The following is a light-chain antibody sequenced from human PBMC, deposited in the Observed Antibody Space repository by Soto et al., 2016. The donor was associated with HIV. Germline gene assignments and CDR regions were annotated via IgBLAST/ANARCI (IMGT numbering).Light chain of an antibody. J-gene: IGKJ2*01. CDR1: RRVTRW. CDR2: RTS. Sequence: DIQMTQSPSSLSASVGDRVTITCRASRRVTRWLAWFQKKPGQVPKLLIYRTSSLKSGVPSRFSGSGSGTDFTLTISSLQPEDFTTYYCQQSYSTPYTFGQGTKLESK. V-gene: IGKV1-39*01. CDR3: QQSYSTPYT.